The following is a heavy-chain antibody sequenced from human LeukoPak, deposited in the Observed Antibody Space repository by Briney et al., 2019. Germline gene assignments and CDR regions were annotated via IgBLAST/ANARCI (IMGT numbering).Heavy chain of an antibody. J-gene: IGHJ4*02. D-gene: IGHD6-19*01. CDR3: AKAPGYSSGRDY. Sequence: GGSLRLSCAASGFTFSSYGMHWVRQAPGKGLEWVAFIRYDGSNKYYADSVKGRFTISRDNTKNTLYLQMNSLRAEDTAVYYCAKAPGYSSGRDYWGQGTLVTVSS. CDR2: IRYDGSNK. V-gene: IGHV3-30*02. CDR1: GFTFSSYG.